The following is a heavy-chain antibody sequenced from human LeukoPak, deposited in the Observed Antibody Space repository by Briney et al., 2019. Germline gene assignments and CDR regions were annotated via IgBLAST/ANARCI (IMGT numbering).Heavy chain of an antibody. D-gene: IGHD6-19*01. CDR1: GGSISSYY. Sequence: PSETLSLTCTVSGGSISSYYWSWIRQPPGKRLEWIGYIYYSGSTNYNPSLKSRVTISIDTSKNQFSLKLSSVTAADTAVYYCATYSSGWYPYYFDYWGQGTLVTVSS. CDR2: IYYSGST. V-gene: IGHV4-59*01. J-gene: IGHJ4*02. CDR3: ATYSSGWYPYYFDY.